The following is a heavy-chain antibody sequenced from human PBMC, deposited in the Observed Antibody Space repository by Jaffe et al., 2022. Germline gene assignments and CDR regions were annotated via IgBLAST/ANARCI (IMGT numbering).Heavy chain of an antibody. CDR2: IYTSGST. J-gene: IGHJ6*03. CDR1: GGSISSGSYY. CDR3: ARGGYSGYDSYYYYYYMDV. Sequence: QVQLQESGPGLVKPSQTLSLTCTVSGGSISSGSYYWSWIRQPAGKGLEWIGRIYTSGSTNYNPSLKSRVTISVDTSKNQFSLKLSSVTAADTAVYYCARGGYSGYDSYYYYYYMDVWGKGTTVTVSS. D-gene: IGHD5-12*01. V-gene: IGHV4-61*02.